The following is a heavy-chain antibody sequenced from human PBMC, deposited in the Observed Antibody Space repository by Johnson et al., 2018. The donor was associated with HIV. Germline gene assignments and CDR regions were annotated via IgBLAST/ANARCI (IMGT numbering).Heavy chain of an antibody. CDR1: GFTFDDYA. CDR2: ISWNSGSI. D-gene: IGHD3-10*01. V-gene: IGHV3-9*01. CDR3: ASSSPRDAFDI. Sequence: QLVESGGGLVQPGRSLRLSCAASGFTFDDYAMHWVRQAPWKGLEWVSGISWNSGSIGYADSVKGRFTISRDNAKNSLYLQMNSLRAEDTAVYYCASSSPRDAFDIWGQGTVVSVST. J-gene: IGHJ3*02.